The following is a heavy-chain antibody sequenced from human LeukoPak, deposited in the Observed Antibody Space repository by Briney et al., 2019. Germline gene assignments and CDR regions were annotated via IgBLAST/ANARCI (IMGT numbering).Heavy chain of an antibody. V-gene: IGHV3-23*01. J-gene: IGHJ4*02. D-gene: IGHD1-26*01. CDR3: AKDVGKWESLHFFDY. Sequence: GGSLRLSCLTSGFTLSTNAMSWVRQAPGKGLEWISGISGSGASTYYADPVKGRFTISRDDSRNTLYLQMNSLRGDDTAVYYCAKDVGKWESLHFFDYWGQGTLVTVSS. CDR1: GFTLSTNA. CDR2: ISGSGAST.